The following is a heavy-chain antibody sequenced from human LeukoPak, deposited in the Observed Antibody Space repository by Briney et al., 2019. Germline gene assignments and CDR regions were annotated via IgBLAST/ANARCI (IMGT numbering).Heavy chain of an antibody. Sequence: GGSLRLSYVGSGFSFNNYAMSWVRQAPGKGLEWVSGISGSEDRTHYADSVKGRFTISRDHSKNTVFLQMNSLRVDDTAVYYCSKTYRADPWGQGTLVSVSS. CDR3: SKTYRADP. CDR2: ISGSEDRT. V-gene: IGHV3-23*01. CDR1: GFSFNNYA. D-gene: IGHD3-16*02. J-gene: IGHJ5*02.